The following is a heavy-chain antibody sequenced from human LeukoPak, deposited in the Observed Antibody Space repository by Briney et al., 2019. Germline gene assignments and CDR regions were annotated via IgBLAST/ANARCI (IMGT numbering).Heavy chain of an antibody. CDR3: ARGSRYSSSSWLPFGSWYRVAFDY. V-gene: IGHV4-34*01. CDR1: GGSFSGYY. J-gene: IGHJ4*02. Sequence: SETLSLTCAVYGGSFSGYYWSWIRQPPGKGLEWIGNIYYSGSTYYNPSLKSRVTISVDTSKNQFSLKLSSVTAADTAVYYCARGSRYSSSSWLPFGSWYRVAFDYWGQGTLVIVSS. D-gene: IGHD6-6*01. CDR2: IYYSGST.